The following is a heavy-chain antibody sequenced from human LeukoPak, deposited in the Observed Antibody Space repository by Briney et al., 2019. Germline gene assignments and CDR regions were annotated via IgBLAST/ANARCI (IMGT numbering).Heavy chain of an antibody. CDR3: AALYYDSPPFDY. V-gene: IGHV1-58*02. Sequence: SVKVSCKASGFTFTSSAMQWVRQARGQRLEWIGWIVVGSGNTNYAQKFQERVTITRDMSTSTAYMELSSLRSEDTAVYYCAALYYDSPPFDYWGQGTLVTVSS. D-gene: IGHD3-22*01. CDR2: IVVGSGNT. CDR1: GFTFTSSA. J-gene: IGHJ4*02.